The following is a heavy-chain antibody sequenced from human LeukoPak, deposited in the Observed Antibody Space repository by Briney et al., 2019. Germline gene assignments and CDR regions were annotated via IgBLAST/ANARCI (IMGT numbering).Heavy chain of an antibody. Sequence: GGSLRLSCAASGFTFSSYGMHWVRQAPGKGLEWVAVISYDGNNKYYADSVKGRFTISRDNSKNTLYLQMNSLRAEDTAVYYCAKDLYNWNDFFDYWGQGTLVTVSS. V-gene: IGHV3-30*18. CDR1: GFTFSSYG. CDR2: ISYDGNNK. CDR3: AKDLYNWNDFFDY. J-gene: IGHJ4*02. D-gene: IGHD1-1*01.